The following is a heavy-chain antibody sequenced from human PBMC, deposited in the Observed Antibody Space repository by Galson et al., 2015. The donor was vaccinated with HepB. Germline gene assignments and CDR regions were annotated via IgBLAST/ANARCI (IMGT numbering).Heavy chain of an antibody. V-gene: IGHV3-21*01. D-gene: IGHD3-16*01. J-gene: IGHJ4*02. CDR1: GFTFSSYS. Sequence: SLRLSCAASGFTFSSYSMNWVRQAPGKGLEWVSSISSSSNYIHYADSVKGRFTISRDDAQNSLYLQMNSLRAEDTAVYYCVRDPPLGTPLDYWGQGTLVTVSS. CDR3: VRDPPLGTPLDY. CDR2: ISSSSNYI.